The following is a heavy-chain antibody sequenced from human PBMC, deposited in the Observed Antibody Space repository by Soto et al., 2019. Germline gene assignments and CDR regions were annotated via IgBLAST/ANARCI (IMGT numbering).Heavy chain of an antibody. Sequence: QVQLVQSGAEVKKPGSSVKVSCKASGGTFSSYTISWVRQAPGQGLEWMGRIIPILGIANYAQKFQGRVTITADKSTITAYMELSRLRSEDTAVYYCAREHNGNQGYWGQGTLVTDSS. D-gene: IGHD1-20*01. CDR3: AREHNGNQGY. J-gene: IGHJ4*02. V-gene: IGHV1-69*08. CDR2: IIPILGIA. CDR1: GGTFSSYT.